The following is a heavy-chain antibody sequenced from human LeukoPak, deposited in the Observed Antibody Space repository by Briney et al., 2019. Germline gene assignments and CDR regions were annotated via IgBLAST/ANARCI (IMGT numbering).Heavy chain of an antibody. CDR3: AKNPPHDFWSGYYPHWFDP. V-gene: IGHV3-23*01. CDR2: ISGSGGST. D-gene: IGHD3-3*01. J-gene: IGHJ5*02. CDR1: GFTFSSYA. Sequence: GGSLRLSCAASGFTFSSYAMSWVRQAPGKGLEWVSAISGSGGSTYYADSVKGRFTISRDNSKNTLYLQMNSLRAEDTAVYCCAKNPPHDFWSGYYPHWFDPWGQGTLVTVSS.